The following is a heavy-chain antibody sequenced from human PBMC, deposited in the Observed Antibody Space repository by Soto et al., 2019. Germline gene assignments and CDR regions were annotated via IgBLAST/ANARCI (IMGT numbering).Heavy chain of an antibody. V-gene: IGHV3-21*01. D-gene: IGHD5-12*01. J-gene: IGHJ4*02. CDR1: GFTFSSYT. CDR2: ISSSSSFI. Sequence: EVQLVESGGGLVKPGGSLRLSCAASGFTFSSYTMNWVRQAPGKGLEWVSSISSSSSFIYYADSVKGRFTISRDNAKNSLYLQMNSLRAEDTAVYYCATLLDSGYDWVDFDYWGQGTLVTVSS. CDR3: ATLLDSGYDWVDFDY.